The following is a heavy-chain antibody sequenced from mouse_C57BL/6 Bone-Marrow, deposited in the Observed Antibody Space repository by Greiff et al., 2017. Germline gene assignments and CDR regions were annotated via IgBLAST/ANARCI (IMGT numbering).Heavy chain of an antibody. Sequence: EVMLVESGGDLVKPGGSLKLSCAASGFTFSSYGMSLVRQTPDKRLEWVATSSSGGSYTYYPDSVKGRFTISRDNDKNTLYLQMSSLKSEDTAMYYCAREGYEGYWGQGTTLTVSS. D-gene: IGHD2-3*01. CDR3: AREGYEGY. CDR1: GFTFSSYG. V-gene: IGHV5-6*01. J-gene: IGHJ2*01. CDR2: SSSGGSYT.